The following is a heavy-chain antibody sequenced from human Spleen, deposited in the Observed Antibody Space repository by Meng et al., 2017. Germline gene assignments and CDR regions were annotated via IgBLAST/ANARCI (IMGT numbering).Heavy chain of an antibody. CDR1: GYTFTDFF. Sequence: QVQLVQSVPEVMKPGASLMMSCRTSGYTFTDFFLHWVRQAPGQGLEWLGTINSNSGGTAYARKFQGRITLTRDTSASTVYMDLGSLGSEDTAFYYCAREKSPGHFDYLGQGILVTVSS. J-gene: IGHJ4*02. CDR2: INSNSGGT. CDR3: AREKSPGHFDY. V-gene: IGHV1-46*01.